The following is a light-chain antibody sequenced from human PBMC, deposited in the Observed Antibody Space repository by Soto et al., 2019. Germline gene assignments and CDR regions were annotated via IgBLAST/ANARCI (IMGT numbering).Light chain of an antibody. CDR2: GSS. V-gene: IGKV3-20*01. CDR1: QSVSNYY. J-gene: IGKJ1*01. CDR3: QQYGSSGT. Sequence: EIVLTQSPGTLSLSPGERATLSCRASQSVSNYYFAWYQQKPRQPPRLLIYGSSNSATGIPNCFSGSGSATDFPLTISMLEPEDLALYYCQQYGSSGTFGQGTKVDIK.